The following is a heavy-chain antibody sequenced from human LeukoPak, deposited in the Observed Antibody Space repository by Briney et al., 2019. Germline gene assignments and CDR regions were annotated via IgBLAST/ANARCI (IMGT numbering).Heavy chain of an antibody. CDR1: GFTFSSYA. D-gene: IGHD3-10*01. CDR3: ANGRYYYYGMDV. CDR2: ISGSGGST. V-gene: IGHV3-23*01. J-gene: IGHJ6*02. Sequence: GGSLRLSCAASGFTFSSYAMSWVRQAPGKGLEWVSAISGSGGSTYYADSVKGRFTISRNNSKNTLYLQMNSLRAEDTAVYHCANGRYYYYGMDVWGQGTTVTVSS.